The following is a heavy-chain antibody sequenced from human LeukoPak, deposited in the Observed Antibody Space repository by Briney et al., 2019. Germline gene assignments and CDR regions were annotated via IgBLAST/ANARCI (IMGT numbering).Heavy chain of an antibody. D-gene: IGHD3-3*01. CDR1: GFTVSSNS. CDR2: IYSAGSI. J-gene: IGHJ4*02. Sequence: PGGSLRLSCTVSGFTVSSNSMSWVRQAPGKGLEWVSFIYSAGSIYYSDSVKGRFTISIDNSKNTLYLQMNSLRAEDTAVYYCARRAGSYTHPYDYGGQGTLVTVSS. CDR3: ARRAGSYTHPYDY. V-gene: IGHV3-53*01.